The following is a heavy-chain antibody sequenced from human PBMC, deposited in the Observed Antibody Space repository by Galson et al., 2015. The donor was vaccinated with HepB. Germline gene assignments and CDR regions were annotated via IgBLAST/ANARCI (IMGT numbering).Heavy chain of an antibody. CDR1: GYSFTSYW. Sequence: QSGAEVKKPGESLRISCKGSGYSFTSYWIGWVRQMPGKGLEWMGIIYPGDSDTRYSPSFQGQVTISADKSISTAYLQWSSLKASDTAMYYCARTYSSSWYGWYFDLWGRGTLVTVSS. D-gene: IGHD6-13*01. CDR3: ARTYSSSWYGWYFDL. J-gene: IGHJ2*01. V-gene: IGHV5-51*01. CDR2: IYPGDSDT.